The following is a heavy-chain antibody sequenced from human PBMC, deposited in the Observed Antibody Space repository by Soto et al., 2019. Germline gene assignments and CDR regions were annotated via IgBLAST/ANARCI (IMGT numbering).Heavy chain of an antibody. Sequence: GASVKVSCKASGGTFSSYAISWVRQAPGQGLEWMVGIIPIFGTANYAQKFQGRVTITADESTSTAYMELSSLRAEDTAVYYCATSVGIAPTGEDGMDVWGQGTSVTVSS. CDR2: IIPIFGTA. D-gene: IGHD2-8*02. CDR3: ATSVGIAPTGEDGMDV. CDR1: GGTFSSYA. J-gene: IGHJ6*02. V-gene: IGHV1-69*13.